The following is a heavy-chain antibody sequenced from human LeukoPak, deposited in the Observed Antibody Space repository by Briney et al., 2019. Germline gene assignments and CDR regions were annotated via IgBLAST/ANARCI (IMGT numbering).Heavy chain of an antibody. D-gene: IGHD4-17*01. V-gene: IGHV1-18*01. Sequence: ASVKVSCKASGYTLTSYGISWVRQAPGQGLEWMGWISAYNGNTNYAQKLQGRVTMTTDTSTSTAYMELRSLRSDDTAVYYCASGDGDYPAEYFQHWGQGTLVTVSS. J-gene: IGHJ1*01. CDR2: ISAYNGNT. CDR3: ASGDGDYPAEYFQH. CDR1: GYTLTSYG.